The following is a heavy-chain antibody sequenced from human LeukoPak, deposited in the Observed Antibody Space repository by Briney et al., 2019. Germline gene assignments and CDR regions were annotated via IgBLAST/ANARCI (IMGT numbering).Heavy chain of an antibody. CDR3: ARAKNWGVRADYVY. V-gene: IGHV4-34*01. CDR1: GGSFSGYY. D-gene: IGHD7-27*01. Sequence: PSETLSLTCAVYGGSFSGYYWSWIRQPPGKGLEWIGEINHSGSTNYNPSLKSRVTISVDTSKNQFSLKLISVTAADTAVYSNARAKNWGVRADYVYWGQGTLVTVSS. CDR2: INHSGST. J-gene: IGHJ4*02.